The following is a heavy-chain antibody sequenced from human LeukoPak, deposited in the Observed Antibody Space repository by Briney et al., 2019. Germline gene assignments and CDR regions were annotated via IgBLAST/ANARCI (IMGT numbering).Heavy chain of an antibody. J-gene: IGHJ4*02. CDR2: IKQDGSEK. D-gene: IGHD6-6*01. CDR1: GFTFSSYW. V-gene: IGHV3-7*01. CDR3: ARDRPIKSIAARPPTAPDY. Sequence: GGSLRLSCAASGFTFSSYWMSWVRQAPGKELEWVANIKQDGSEKYYVDSVKGRFTISRDNAKNSLYLQMNSLRAEDTAVYYCARDRPIKSIAARPPTAPDYWGQGTLVTVSS.